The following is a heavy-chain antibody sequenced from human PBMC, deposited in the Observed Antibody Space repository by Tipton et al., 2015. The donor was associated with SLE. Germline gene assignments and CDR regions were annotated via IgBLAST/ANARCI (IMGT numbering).Heavy chain of an antibody. Sequence: RSLRLSCAASGFTFSSYAMHWVRQAPGKGLEWVAVISYDGSNKYYADSVKGRFTISRDNSKNTLYLQMNSLRAEDTAVYYCARDWVVDYWGQGTLVTVSS. CDR1: GFTFSSYA. CDR2: ISYDGSNK. V-gene: IGHV3-30-3*01. CDR3: ARDWVVDY. J-gene: IGHJ4*02. D-gene: IGHD2-15*01.